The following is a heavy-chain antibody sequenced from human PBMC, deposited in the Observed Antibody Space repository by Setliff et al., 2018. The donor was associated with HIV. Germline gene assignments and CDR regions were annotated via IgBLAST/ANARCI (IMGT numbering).Heavy chain of an antibody. J-gene: IGHJ3*02. CDR2: IGTAGDT. D-gene: IGHD3-22*01. Sequence: TFVNHDIEWVRQAPGKGLEWVSHIGTAGDTYYLDSVKGRFTISREDARNSGYLQMNSLRDDDTAVYFCARTAYYRDSSGYYSVAFDMWGPGTMVTVSS. CDR1: TFVNHD. V-gene: IGHV3-13*01. CDR3: ARTAYYRDSSGYYSVAFDM.